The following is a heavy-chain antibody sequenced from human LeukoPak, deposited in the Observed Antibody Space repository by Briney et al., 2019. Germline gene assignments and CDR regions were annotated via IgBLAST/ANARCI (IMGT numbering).Heavy chain of an antibody. CDR3: ARSAPYGAGTRPRYFDF. CDR1: GFTVSGNY. CDR2: IYSGGTT. D-gene: IGHD3-10*01. V-gene: IGHV3-53*01. Sequence: GGSLRLSCAASGFTVSGNYISWVRQAPGKGLEWVSFIYSGGTTYYGDSVRGRFTISRDTSKNTVYLQMDSLRAEDTAVYYCARSAPYGAGTRPRYFDFWGQGTLVTVSS. J-gene: IGHJ4*02.